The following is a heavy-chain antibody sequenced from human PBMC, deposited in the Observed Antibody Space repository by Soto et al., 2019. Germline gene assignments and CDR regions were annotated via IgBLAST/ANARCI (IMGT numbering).Heavy chain of an antibody. J-gene: IGHJ4*02. CDR2: IKQDGSEK. CDR3: ARDSSSWYFRSVSWNGFDY. D-gene: IGHD6-13*01. V-gene: IGHV3-7*04. Sequence: GGSLRLSCAASGFTFSSYWMSWVRQAPGKGLEWVANIKQDGSEKYYVDSVKGRFTISRDNAKNSLYLQMNSLRAEDTAVYYCARDSSSWYFRSVSWNGFDYWGQGTLVTVSS. CDR1: GFTFSSYW.